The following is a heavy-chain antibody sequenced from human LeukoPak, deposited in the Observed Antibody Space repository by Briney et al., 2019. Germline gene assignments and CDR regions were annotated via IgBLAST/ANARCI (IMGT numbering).Heavy chain of an antibody. V-gene: IGHV4-39*01. CDR2: IYYSGST. Sequence: ASETLSLTCTVSGGSISSSSYYWGWIRQPPGKGLEWIGSIYYSGSTYYNPSLKSRVTISVDTSKNQFSLKLSSVTAADTAVYYCARTSTYYYGSGSHYYFDYWGQGTLVTVSS. CDR1: GGSISSSSYY. CDR3: ARTSTYYYGSGSHYYFDY. J-gene: IGHJ4*02. D-gene: IGHD3-10*01.